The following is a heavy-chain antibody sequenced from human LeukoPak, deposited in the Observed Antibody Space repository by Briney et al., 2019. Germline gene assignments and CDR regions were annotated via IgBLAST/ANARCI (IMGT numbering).Heavy chain of an antibody. CDR1: GGSISSYY. CDR2: IYYSGST. V-gene: IGHV4-59*01. J-gene: IGHJ4*02. CDR3: ARVYYYGSGSYYGY. D-gene: IGHD3-10*01. Sequence: PSETLSLTCTVSGGSISSYYWSWIRQPPGKGLEWIGYIYYSGSTNYNPSLKSRVTISVDTSKNQFSLKLSSVTAADTAVYYCARVYYYGSGSYYGYWGQGTLVTVSS.